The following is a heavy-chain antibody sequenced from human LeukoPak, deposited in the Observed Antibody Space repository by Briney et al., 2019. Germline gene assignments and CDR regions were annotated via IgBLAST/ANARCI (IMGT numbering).Heavy chain of an antibody. V-gene: IGHV4-34*01. Sequence: PSETLSLTCAVYGGSLSGYYWSWIRQPPGKGLEWIGEINHSGSTNYNPSLKSRVTISVDTSKNQFSLKLSSVTAADTAVYYCARGGLTPRAYQLLYERYYYYGMDVWGQGTTVTVSS. CDR2: INHSGST. D-gene: IGHD2-2*02. J-gene: IGHJ6*02. CDR1: GGSLSGYY. CDR3: ARGGLTPRAYQLLYERYYYYGMDV.